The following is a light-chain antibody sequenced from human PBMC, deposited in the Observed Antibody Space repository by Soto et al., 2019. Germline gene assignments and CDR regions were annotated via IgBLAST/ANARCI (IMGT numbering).Light chain of an antibody. CDR2: AAS. V-gene: IGKV1-5*01. J-gene: IGKJ1*01. Sequence: DFQMTQSPSSLSASVGARVTITCRATQSISRSLNWYQQKPGKAPELLIYAASSLQSGVPSRFSGSGSGTEFTLTISSLQPDDFATYYCQQYNSYVSTFGQGTKVDIK. CDR1: QSISRS. CDR3: QQYNSYVST.